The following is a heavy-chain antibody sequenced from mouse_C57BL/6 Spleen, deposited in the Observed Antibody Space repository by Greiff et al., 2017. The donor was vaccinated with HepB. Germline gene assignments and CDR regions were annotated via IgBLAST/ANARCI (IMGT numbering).Heavy chain of an antibody. J-gene: IGHJ3*01. CDR3: AREGLNQAWFAY. V-gene: IGHV3-6*01. D-gene: IGHD6-1*01. CDR2: ISYDGSN. CDR1: GYSITSGYY. Sequence: EVKLQESGPGLVKPSQSLSLTCSVTGYSITSGYYWNWIRQFPGNKLEWMGYISYDGSNNYNPSLKNRISITRDTSKNQFFLKLNSVTTEDTATYYCAREGLNQAWFAYWGQGTLVTVSA.